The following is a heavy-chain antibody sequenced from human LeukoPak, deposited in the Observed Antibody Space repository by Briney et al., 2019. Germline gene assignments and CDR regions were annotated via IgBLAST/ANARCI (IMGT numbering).Heavy chain of an antibody. V-gene: IGHV3-66*01. J-gene: IGHJ6*02. CDR3: ARDRVVVVAAPRGEADSYYYYGMDV. CDR2: IYSGGST. CDR1: GFTVSSNY. Sequence: PGGSLRLSCAASGFTVSSNYMSWVRQAPGKGLEWVSVIYSGGSTYYADSVKGRFTISRDNSKNTLYLQMNSLRAEDTAVYCRARDRVVVVAAPRGEADSYYYYGMDVWGQGTTVTVSS. D-gene: IGHD2-15*01.